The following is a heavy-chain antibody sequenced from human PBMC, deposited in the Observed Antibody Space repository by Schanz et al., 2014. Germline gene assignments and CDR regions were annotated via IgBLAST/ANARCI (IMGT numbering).Heavy chain of an antibody. Sequence: QVQLVESGGGVVQPGRSLRLSCAAYGFTLSSYAMHWVRQAPGKGLEWVAVISYDGSNKYYADSVKGRFTISRDNSKNTLYLQMNSLRAEDTAVYYCAREEGWGIAAAGPKHYYYGMDVWGQGTTVTVS. J-gene: IGHJ6*02. D-gene: IGHD6-13*01. CDR3: AREEGWGIAAAGPKHYYYGMDV. V-gene: IGHV3-30-3*01. CDR2: ISYDGSNK. CDR1: GFTLSSYA.